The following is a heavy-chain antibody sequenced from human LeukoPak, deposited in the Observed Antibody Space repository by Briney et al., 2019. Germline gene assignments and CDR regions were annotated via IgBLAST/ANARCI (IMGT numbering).Heavy chain of an antibody. V-gene: IGHV1-69*04. CDR3: ASAAAYKSRYYYYGMDV. CDR2: IIPIFGIA. CDR1: GGTFSSYA. D-gene: IGHD6-13*01. Sequence: SVKVSCKASGGTFSSYAISWVRQAPGQGLEWMGRIIPIFGIANYAQKFQGRVTITADKSTNTAYMELSSLRSEDTAVYYCASAAAYKSRYYYYGMDVWGQGTTVTVSS. J-gene: IGHJ6*02.